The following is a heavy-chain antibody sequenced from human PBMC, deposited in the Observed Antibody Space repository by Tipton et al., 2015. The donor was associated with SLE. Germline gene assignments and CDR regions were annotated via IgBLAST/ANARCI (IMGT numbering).Heavy chain of an antibody. CDR3: ARRGYSYGLDY. CDR2: IHYSGST. CDR1: GGSISSYY. J-gene: IGHJ4*02. D-gene: IGHD5-18*01. V-gene: IGHV4-59*08. Sequence: TLSLTCTVSGGSISSYYWSWIRQPPGKGLEWIGYIHYSGSTNYNPSLKSRVTISVDTSKNQFSLRLSSVTAADTAVYYCARRGYSYGLDYWGQGTLVTVSS.